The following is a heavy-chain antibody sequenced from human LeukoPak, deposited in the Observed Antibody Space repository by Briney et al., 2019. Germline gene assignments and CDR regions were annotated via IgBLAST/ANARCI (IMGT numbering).Heavy chain of an antibody. CDR1: GGSISSTSYY. D-gene: IGHD2-15*01. J-gene: IGHJ5*02. Sequence: SETLSLTCTVSGGSISSTSYYWAWIRQPPGKGLEWIGSIYYSGSTYYNPSLKSRVTISVDTSKNQFSLKLSSVTAADTAVYYCARTPFRYCSGGSCYNLWWFDPWGQGTLVTVSS. V-gene: IGHV4-39*01. CDR3: ARTPFRYCSGGSCYNLWWFDP. CDR2: IYYSGST.